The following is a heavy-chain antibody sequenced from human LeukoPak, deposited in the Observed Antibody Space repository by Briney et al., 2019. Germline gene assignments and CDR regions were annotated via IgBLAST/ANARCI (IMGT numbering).Heavy chain of an antibody. J-gene: IGHJ4*02. Sequence: GGSLRLSCAASGFTFSSYSMNWVRQAPGKGLEWVSSISSSSSYIYYADSVKGRFTISRDNAKNSLYLQMNSLRAEDTAVYYCARVTNGGYDSGNFEYWGQGTLVTVSS. CDR1: GFTFSSYS. CDR2: ISSSSSYI. CDR3: ARVTNGGYDSGNFEY. V-gene: IGHV3-21*01. D-gene: IGHD5-12*01.